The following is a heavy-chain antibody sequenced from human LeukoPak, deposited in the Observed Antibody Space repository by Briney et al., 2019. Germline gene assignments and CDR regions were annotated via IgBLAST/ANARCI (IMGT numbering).Heavy chain of an antibody. CDR2: ISADGGST. Sequence: PGGSLRLSCVASGLNFDDSAMHWVRQAPGKGLEWVSLISADGGSTFSADSVKGRFSISRDNSKNSLYLQMNSLRSEDTAMYYYAKESGKFDYWGQGTLVAVSS. CDR1: GLNFDDSA. CDR3: AKESGKFDY. J-gene: IGHJ4*02. V-gene: IGHV3-43*02.